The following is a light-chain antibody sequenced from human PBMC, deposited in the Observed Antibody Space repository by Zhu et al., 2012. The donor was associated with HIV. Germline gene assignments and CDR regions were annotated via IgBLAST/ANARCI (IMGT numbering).Light chain of an antibody. CDR1: QSVSSF. Sequence: IVLTQSPATLSLSPGERATLSCRASQSVSSFLAWYQQKPGQSPRLLIYDTSKRAAGIPARFSGSGSGTDFTLTISSLEPEDFALYYCHQYLSSPETFGQGTKVEIK. V-gene: IGKV3-11*01. CDR3: HQYLSSPET. CDR2: DTS. J-gene: IGKJ1*01.